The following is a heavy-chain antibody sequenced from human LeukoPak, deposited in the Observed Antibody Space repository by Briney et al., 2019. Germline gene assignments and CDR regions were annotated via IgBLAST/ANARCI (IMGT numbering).Heavy chain of an antibody. CDR1: GFTFSSYA. V-gene: IGHV3-30-3*01. CDR3: VRDGYSSGWYLPTGYYYYGMDV. CDR2: ISYDGNNK. D-gene: IGHD6-19*01. J-gene: IGHJ6*02. Sequence: PGGSLRLSCAASGFTFSSYAMHWVRQAPGKGLEWVAVISYDGNNKYYADSVKGRFTISRDNSKNTLYLQMNSLRAEDTAVYYCVRDGYSSGWYLPTGYYYYGMDVWGQGTTVTVSS.